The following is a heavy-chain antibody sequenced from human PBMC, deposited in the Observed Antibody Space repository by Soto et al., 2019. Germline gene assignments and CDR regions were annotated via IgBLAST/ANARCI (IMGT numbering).Heavy chain of an antibody. V-gene: IGHV4-34*01. CDR2: INHSGST. D-gene: IGHD3-9*01. CDR3: ARGNLRYFDWLLYGDAFDI. Sequence: SETLSLTCTVSGGSISSYYWSWIRQPPGKGLEWIGEINHSGSTNYNPSLKSRVTISVDTSKNQFSLKLSSVTAADTAVYYCARGNLRYFDWLLYGDAFDIWGQGTMVTVSS. CDR1: GGSISSYY. J-gene: IGHJ3*02.